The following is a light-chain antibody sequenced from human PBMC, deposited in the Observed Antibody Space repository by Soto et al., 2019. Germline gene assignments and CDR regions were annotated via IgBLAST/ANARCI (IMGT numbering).Light chain of an antibody. CDR2: EVS. CDR1: SSDVGGHNY. Sequence: QSLLTHPASLSGSPGQSITISCTGTSSDVGGHNYVSWYQQHPGKAPKLMIYEVSNRPSGVSNRFSGSKSGNTASLTISGLQAEDEADYYCSSYTSSSTYVFGTGTKVTVL. V-gene: IGLV2-14*01. CDR3: SSYTSSSTYV. J-gene: IGLJ1*01.